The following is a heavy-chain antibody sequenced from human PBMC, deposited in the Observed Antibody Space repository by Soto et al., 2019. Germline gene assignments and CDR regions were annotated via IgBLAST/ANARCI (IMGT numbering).Heavy chain of an antibody. D-gene: IGHD6-6*01. V-gene: IGHV1-2*02. Sequence: VASVKVSCKASGYTFTGYYVHWVRQAPGQGLEWMGWINPNSGGTNYAQKFQGRVTMTRDTSISTAYMELSRLRSDDTAVYYCARGPGVREYTSGADFDYWGQGTLVTVSS. CDR1: GYTFTGYY. CDR3: ARGPGVREYTSGADFDY. CDR2: INPNSGGT. J-gene: IGHJ4*02.